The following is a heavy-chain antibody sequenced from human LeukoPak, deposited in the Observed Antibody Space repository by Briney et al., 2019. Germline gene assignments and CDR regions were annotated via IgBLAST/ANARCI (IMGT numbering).Heavy chain of an antibody. Sequence: GGSLRLSCAASGFTVSSISMRRVRQAPGKGLERVSVISSGGGPYSADSVQGRDTLSRGNSKNTLYLQTNRLRPWRTSVDDCARDFDSFYIWGQGTMVTVSS. V-gene: IGHV3-53*01. CDR3: ARDFDSFYI. CDR2: ISSGGGP. CDR1: GFTVSSIS. J-gene: IGHJ3*02.